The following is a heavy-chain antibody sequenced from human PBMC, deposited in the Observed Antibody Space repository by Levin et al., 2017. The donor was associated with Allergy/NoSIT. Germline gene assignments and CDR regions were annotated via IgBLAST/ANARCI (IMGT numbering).Heavy chain of an antibody. D-gene: IGHD2-21*01. Sequence: GGSLRLSCVASGLSFSDTWMSWLRQAPGKGLEWVGRIRSKADGGTPDYAAPVKGRFTISRDDSKKTLYLQVSSLNTEDTGVYYCAKVRGGGCCDFDYWGQGTLLTVSS. CDR1: GLSFSDTW. CDR2: IRSKADGGTP. J-gene: IGHJ4*02. CDR3: AKVRGGGCCDFDY. V-gene: IGHV3-15*01.